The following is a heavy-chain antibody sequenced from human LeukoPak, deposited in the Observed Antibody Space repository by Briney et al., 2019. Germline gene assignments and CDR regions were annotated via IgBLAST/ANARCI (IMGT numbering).Heavy chain of an antibody. V-gene: IGHV3-23*01. CDR1: GFTFSSYA. Sequence: GGSLRLSCAASGFTFSSYAMSWVRQAPGKGLEWVSAISGSGSSTYYADSVKGRFTISRDNSKNTLYLQMNSLRAEDTAVYYCAKLLLYYYYMDVWGKGTTVTVSS. J-gene: IGHJ6*03. CDR3: AKLLLYYYYMDV. CDR2: ISGSGSST. D-gene: IGHD1-26*01.